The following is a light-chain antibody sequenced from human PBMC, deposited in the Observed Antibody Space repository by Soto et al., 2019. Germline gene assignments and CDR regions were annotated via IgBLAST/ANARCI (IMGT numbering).Light chain of an antibody. J-gene: IGKJ4*01. Sequence: DIQMTQSPSSLSASVGDRVTITCRASQDISNSLAWYQQKPGKVPKVLIYDSSILQSGVPARFSGIGSGTEFTLTISSLQPEDVDTYYCQKYNSAPLTFGGGTKVEI. CDR3: QKYNSAPLT. CDR1: QDISNS. CDR2: DSS. V-gene: IGKV1-27*01.